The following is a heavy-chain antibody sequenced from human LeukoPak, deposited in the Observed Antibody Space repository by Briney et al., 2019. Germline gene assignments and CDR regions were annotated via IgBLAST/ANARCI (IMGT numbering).Heavy chain of an antibody. V-gene: IGHV1-24*01. CDR1: GYTLIELS. CDR3: ATALPGSQLEVVVATIDAFDI. CDR2: FDPEEGET. D-gene: IGHD2-15*01. Sequence: ASVTVSCEVSGYTLIELSMHWVRQAPGKGLEWMGGFDPEEGETIYAQKFQGRVTMTEDTSTDTAYMELSSLRSEDTAVYYCATALPGSQLEVVVATIDAFDIWGQGTMVTVSS. J-gene: IGHJ3*02.